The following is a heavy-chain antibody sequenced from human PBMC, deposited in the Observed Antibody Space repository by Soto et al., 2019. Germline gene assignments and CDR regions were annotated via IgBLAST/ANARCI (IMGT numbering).Heavy chain of an antibody. CDR1: GYTFTSYG. D-gene: IGHD5-12*01. CDR3: ARVVDIVATRAFDI. V-gene: IGHV1-18*01. CDR2: ISAYNGNT. Sequence: GASVKVSCKASGYTFTSYGISWVRQAPGQGLERMGWISAYNGNTNYAQKLQGRVTMTTDTSTSTAYMELRSLRSDDTAVYYCARVVDIVATRAFDIWGQGTMVTVSS. J-gene: IGHJ3*02.